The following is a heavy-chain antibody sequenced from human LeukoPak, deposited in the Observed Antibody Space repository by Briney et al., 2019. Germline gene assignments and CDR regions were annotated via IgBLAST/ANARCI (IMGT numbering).Heavy chain of an antibody. CDR3: TKGDYYGSGSWYGMDV. CDR1: GFTFSNAW. D-gene: IGHD3-10*01. CDR2: IKSKTDGGTT. Sequence: GGSLRLSCAASGFTFSNAWMSWVRQAPGKGLEWVGRIKSKTDGGTTDYAAPVKGRFTISRDDSKNTLYLQMNSLKTEDTAVYYCTKGDYYGSGSWYGMDVWGQGTTVTVSS. J-gene: IGHJ6*02. V-gene: IGHV3-15*01.